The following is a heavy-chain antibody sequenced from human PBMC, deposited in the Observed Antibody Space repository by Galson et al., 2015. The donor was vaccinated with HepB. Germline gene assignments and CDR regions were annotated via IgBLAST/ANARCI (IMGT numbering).Heavy chain of an antibody. CDR2: ITPFNANT. V-gene: IGHV1-45*02. CDR3: ASPGNRYCGGDCGPYDAFDI. D-gene: IGHD2-21*02. CDR1: GYTFTYRY. Sequence: SVKVSCKASGYTFTYRYLHWVRQAPGQALEWMGWITPFNANTNYAQIFQDRVTITRDRSMSTVYMELSSLRSEDTAMYYCASPGNRYCGGDCGPYDAFDIWGQGTMVTVSS. J-gene: IGHJ3*02.